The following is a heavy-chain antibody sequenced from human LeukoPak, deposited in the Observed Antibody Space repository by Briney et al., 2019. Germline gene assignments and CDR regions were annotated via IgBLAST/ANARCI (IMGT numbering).Heavy chain of an antibody. D-gene: IGHD6-19*01. V-gene: IGHV4-59*08. CDR1: GGSISSYY. Sequence: SETLSLTCTVSGGSISSYYWSWIRQPPGKGLEWIGYIYYSGSTNYNPSLKSRVTISVDTSKNQFSLKLSSVTAADTAVYYCARHHRSGWFDYWGQGTLVTVFS. J-gene: IGHJ4*02. CDR3: ARHHRSGWFDY. CDR2: IYYSGST.